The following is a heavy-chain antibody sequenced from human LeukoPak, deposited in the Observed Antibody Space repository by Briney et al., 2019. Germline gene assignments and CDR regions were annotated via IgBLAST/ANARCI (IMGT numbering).Heavy chain of an antibody. CDR1: GFTFSGSA. Sequence: PGGSLRLSRAASGFTFSGSAMPWVRQAPGKGLEWVGRIRSRANSYVTAYAPSVEGRFIVSRDDSYNTAYLQMNSLKAEDTAIYYCTRHTDKYCSGGGCYVYNFYGLDVWGQGTTVTVSS. D-gene: IGHD2-15*01. J-gene: IGHJ6*02. CDR2: IRSRANSYVT. CDR3: TRHTDKYCSGGGCYVYNFYGLDV. V-gene: IGHV3-73*01.